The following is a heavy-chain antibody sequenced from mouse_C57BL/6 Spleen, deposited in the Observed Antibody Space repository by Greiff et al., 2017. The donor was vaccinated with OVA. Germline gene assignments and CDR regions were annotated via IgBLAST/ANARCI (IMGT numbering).Heavy chain of an antibody. CDR3: ARNLKENDYDSPWFAY. J-gene: IGHJ3*01. CDR2: IWTGGGT. V-gene: IGHV2-9-1*01. CDR1: GFSLTSYA. D-gene: IGHD2-4*01. Sequence: QVQLKESGPGLVAPSQSLSITCTVSGFSLTSYAISWVRQPPGKGLEWLGVIWTGGGTNYNSARKSRLSISNDNSKSQVFLKMNSLQTDDTARYYSARNLKENDYDSPWFAYWGPGTLVTVSA.